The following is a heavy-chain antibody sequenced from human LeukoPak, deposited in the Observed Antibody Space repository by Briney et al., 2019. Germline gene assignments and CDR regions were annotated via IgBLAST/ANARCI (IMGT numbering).Heavy chain of an antibody. CDR2: IYTSGKT. D-gene: IGHD1-26*01. Sequence: NPSETLSLTCTVSGDSISSGRYYWSCVRQPAGKELEWIGRIYTSGKTDYNPYTPSLKSRVTVSLDMSKNQLSLFLTSVTAADTAMYYCARSFSGSYYFEYWGQGTLVTVSS. V-gene: IGHV4-61*02. J-gene: IGHJ4*02. CDR3: ARSFSGSYYFEY. CDR1: GDSISSGRYY.